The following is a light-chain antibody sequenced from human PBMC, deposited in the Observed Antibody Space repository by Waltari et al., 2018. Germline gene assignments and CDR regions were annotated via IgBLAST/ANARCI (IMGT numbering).Light chain of an antibody. J-gene: IGKJ1*01. CDR2: GAS. Sequence: EIVLTQSPGNLSLSQGERATLSCSASQSVSRALAWYQQNPGQAPRLLIYGASNRATGIPDRFSGSGSWTDFSLTISSLEPEDFAVYYCQHYLRLPATFGQGTKVEIK. V-gene: IGKV3-20*01. CDR1: QSVSRA. CDR3: QHYLRLPAT.